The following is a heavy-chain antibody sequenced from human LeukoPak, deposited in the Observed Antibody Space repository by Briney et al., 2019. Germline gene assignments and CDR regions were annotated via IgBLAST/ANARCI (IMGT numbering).Heavy chain of an antibody. CDR1: GYTFTSYD. CDR2: IIPIFGTA. CDR3: ARDGDPIDYYYYMDV. J-gene: IGHJ6*03. Sequence: SVKVSCKASGYTFTSYDINWVRQAPGQGLEWMGGIIPIFGTANYAQKFQGRVTITTDESTSTAYMELSSLRSEDTAVYYCARDGDPIDYYYYMDVWGKGTTVTVSS. V-gene: IGHV1-69*05. D-gene: IGHD3-3*01.